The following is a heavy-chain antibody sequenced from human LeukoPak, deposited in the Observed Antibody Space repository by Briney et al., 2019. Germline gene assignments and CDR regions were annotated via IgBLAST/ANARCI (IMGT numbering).Heavy chain of an antibody. J-gene: IGHJ4*02. D-gene: IGHD3-22*01. Sequence: GASVKVSCKASGYTFTSYGISWLRQAPGQGLEWMGWISTYNGHTNYAQKLQGRVTITTDTSTSTAYMELRNLRSDDTAVYYCARVSSPPFTMIVVVADYWGQGTLVTVSS. CDR1: GYTFTSYG. V-gene: IGHV1-18*01. CDR2: ISTYNGHT. CDR3: ARVSSPPFTMIVVVADY.